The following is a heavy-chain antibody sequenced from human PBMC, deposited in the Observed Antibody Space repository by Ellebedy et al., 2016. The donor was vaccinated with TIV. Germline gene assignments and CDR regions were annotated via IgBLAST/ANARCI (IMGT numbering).Heavy chain of an antibody. CDR3: AREALKDIVVVPAAYYYGMDV. V-gene: IGHV7-4-1*02. CDR1: GYTFTSYA. CDR2: INTNTGNP. Sequence: ASVKVSCKASGYTFTSYAMNWVRQAPGQGLEWMGWINTNTGNPTYAQGFTGRFVFSLDTSVSTAYLQISSLKAEDTAVYYCAREALKDIVVVPAAYYYGMDVWGQGTTVTVSS. D-gene: IGHD2-2*01. J-gene: IGHJ6*02.